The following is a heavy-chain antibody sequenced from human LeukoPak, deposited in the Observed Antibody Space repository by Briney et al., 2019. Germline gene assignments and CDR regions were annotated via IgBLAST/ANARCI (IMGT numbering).Heavy chain of an antibody. CDR3: APPPIAATGN. CDR2: IKQDGSAK. Sequence: PGGSLRLSYAASGFTFSDYWMSWVRQAPGEGLEWVANIKQDGSAKNYVDSVKGRFTISRDNAKKSLYLQMNSLRAEDTAVYYCAPPPIAATGNWGQGTLVTVSS. V-gene: IGHV3-7*01. J-gene: IGHJ4*02. D-gene: IGHD6-13*01. CDR1: GFTFSDYW.